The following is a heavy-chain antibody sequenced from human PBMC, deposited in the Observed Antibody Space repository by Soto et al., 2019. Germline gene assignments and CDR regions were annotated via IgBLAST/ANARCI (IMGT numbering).Heavy chain of an antibody. V-gene: IGHV4-4*03. D-gene: IGHD6-13*01. Sequence: QGQLQESGPGLVKPPGTLSLTCAVSGGSFSSINWWSWVRQPPGKGLEWIGEIYHSGSTNYNPSLKSRVTISVDKSKNQFSLKLSSVTAADTAVYYCARASIAAAAFDYWGQGTLVTVSS. CDR2: IYHSGST. J-gene: IGHJ4*02. CDR3: ARASIAAAAFDY. CDR1: GGSFSSINW.